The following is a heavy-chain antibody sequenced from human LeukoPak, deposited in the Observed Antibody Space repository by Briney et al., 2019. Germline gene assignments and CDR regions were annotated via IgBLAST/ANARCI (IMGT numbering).Heavy chain of an antibody. D-gene: IGHD5-18*01. Sequence: GGSLRLSCAASGFTFSHYAMHWVRQAPGKGLEWVAVISYDGSNKYYADSVKGRFTISRDNSKNTLCMHMNSLTAEATAVDYCARQGIHLWFDFWGQGTLVTASS. CDR1: GFTFSHYA. J-gene: IGHJ4*02. CDR2: ISYDGSNK. V-gene: IGHV3-30-3*01. CDR3: ARQGIHLWFDF.